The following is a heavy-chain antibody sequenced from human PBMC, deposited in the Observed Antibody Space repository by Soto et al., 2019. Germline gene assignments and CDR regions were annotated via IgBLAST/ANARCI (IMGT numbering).Heavy chain of an antibody. V-gene: IGHV3-30*18. CDR3: AKDLPWFDP. CDR1: GFTFSSYG. CDR2: ISYDGSNK. Sequence: WWSLRLSCAASGFTFSSYGMHWVRQAPGKGLEWVAVISYDGSNKYYADSVKGRFTISRDNSKNTLYLQMNSLRAEDTAVYYCAKDLPWFDPWGQGTLVTVSS. J-gene: IGHJ5*02.